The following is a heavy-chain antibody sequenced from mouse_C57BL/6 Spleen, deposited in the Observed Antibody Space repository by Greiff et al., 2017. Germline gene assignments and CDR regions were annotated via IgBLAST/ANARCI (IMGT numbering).Heavy chain of an antibody. CDR3: TEGATNDY. J-gene: IGHJ2*01. D-gene: IGHD1-3*01. CDR1: GFTFSNYW. Sequence: EVQGVESGGGLVQPGGSMKLSCVASGFTFSNYWMNWVRQSPEKGLEWVAQIRLKSDNYATHYAESVKGRFTISRDDSKSSVYLQMNNLRAEDTGIYYCTEGATNDYWGQGTTLTVSS. V-gene: IGHV6-3*01. CDR2: IRLKSDNYAT.